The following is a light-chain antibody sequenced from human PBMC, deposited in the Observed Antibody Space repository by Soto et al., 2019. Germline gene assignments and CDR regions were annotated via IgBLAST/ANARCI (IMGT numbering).Light chain of an antibody. CDR1: SSDVGGYNY. J-gene: IGLJ2*01. CDR2: EVS. V-gene: IGLV2-14*01. Sequence: QSALTQPASVSGSPGQSITISCTGTSSDVGGYNYVSWYQQHPGKAPKLMIYEVSNRPSRVSNRFSGSKSGNTASLTISGLQAEDEADYYCSSYTSSSTLEVGGGTKLTVL. CDR3: SSYTSSSTLE.